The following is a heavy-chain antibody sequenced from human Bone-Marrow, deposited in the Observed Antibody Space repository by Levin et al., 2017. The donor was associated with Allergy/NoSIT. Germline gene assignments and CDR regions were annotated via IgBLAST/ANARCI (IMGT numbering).Heavy chain of an antibody. Sequence: GESLKISCAASGFTFSSYSMNWVRQAPGKGLEWVSSISSSSSYIYYADSVKGRFTISRDNAKNSLYLQMNSLRAEDTAVYYCARDFYGCCDYWGQGTLVTVSS. J-gene: IGHJ4*02. CDR2: ISSSSSYI. CDR3: ARDFYGCCDY. D-gene: IGHD3-16*01. V-gene: IGHV3-21*01. CDR1: GFTFSSYS.